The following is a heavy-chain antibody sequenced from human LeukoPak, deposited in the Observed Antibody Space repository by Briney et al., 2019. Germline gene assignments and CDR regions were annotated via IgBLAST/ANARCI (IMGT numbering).Heavy chain of an antibody. CDR3: ARLRSTYWYFDL. CDR2: IYTSGTT. CDR1: GGSISIYY. D-gene: IGHD4-17*01. V-gene: IGHV4-4*07. Sequence: SETLSLTCTVSGGSISIYYWSWIRQPAGKGLEWIGRIYTSGTTHYNPSLKSRVTMSVDTSKNQFSLNLSSVTAADTAVYYCARLRSTYWYFDLWGRGTLVTVSS. J-gene: IGHJ2*01.